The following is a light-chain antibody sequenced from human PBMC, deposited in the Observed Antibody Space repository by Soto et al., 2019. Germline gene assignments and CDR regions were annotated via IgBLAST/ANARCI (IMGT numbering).Light chain of an antibody. J-gene: IGKJ5*01. Sequence: DIQMTQAPSSVSASVGDRVTITCRASQGISSSLAWYQQKPGKAPKLLIYAASSLESGVPSRFSVSGSGTDFTLTISSLQPEDFATYYCQQANCFPITFGQGTRLEIK. CDR2: AAS. CDR3: QQANCFPIT. CDR1: QGISSS. V-gene: IGKV1D-12*01.